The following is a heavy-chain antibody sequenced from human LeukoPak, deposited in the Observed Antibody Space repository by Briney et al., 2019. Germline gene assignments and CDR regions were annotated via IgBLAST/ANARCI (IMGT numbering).Heavy chain of an antibody. Sequence: GGPLRLSCAPSGFTFSSYRMHWVRQAPGKGVEWVSSISSSSSYIYHAHSVKGRFTISRDNAKNSLYLQKNSLRAEDTAVYYCARGTDSSSWYGSYYYYYYMDVWGKGTTVTVSS. V-gene: IGHV3-21*01. D-gene: IGHD6-13*01. J-gene: IGHJ6*03. CDR3: ARGTDSSSWYGSYYYYYYMDV. CDR1: GFTFSSYR. CDR2: ISSSSSYI.